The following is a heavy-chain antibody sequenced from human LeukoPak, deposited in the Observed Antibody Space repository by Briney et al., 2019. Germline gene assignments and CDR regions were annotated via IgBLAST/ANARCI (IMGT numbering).Heavy chain of an antibody. J-gene: IGHJ4*02. D-gene: IGHD3-10*01. V-gene: IGHV3-7*01. CDR2: IKQDGSEK. CDR3: ARGSWSAAFDY. Sequence: PGGSLRLSCAASGFTFSSYWMSWVRQAPGKGLEWVANIKQDGSEKYYVDSVKGRFTISRDNAKNTLYLQMNSLRAEDTAVYYCARGSWSAAFDYWGQGTLVTVSS. CDR1: GFTFSSYW.